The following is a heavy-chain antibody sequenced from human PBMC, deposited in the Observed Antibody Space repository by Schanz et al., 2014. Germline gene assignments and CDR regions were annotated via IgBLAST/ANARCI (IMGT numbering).Heavy chain of an antibody. CDR2: IDPESGGT. V-gene: IGHV1-2*02. CDR1: GYSFRDHY. D-gene: IGHD1-1*01. CDR3: ARYTVNWRYDY. J-gene: IGHJ4*02. Sequence: QVQLVQSGAEVKKPGASAKVSCKASGYSFRDHYMSWVRQAPGQGLEWMGRIDPESGGTRYAQKFQGRVTKTRDTSIPTAYMELSRLNSDDTAVYFCARYTVNWRYDYWGQGSLVTVSS.